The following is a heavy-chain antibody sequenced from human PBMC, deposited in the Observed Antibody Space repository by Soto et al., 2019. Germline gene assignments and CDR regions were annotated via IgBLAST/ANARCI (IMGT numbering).Heavy chain of an antibody. D-gene: IGHD6-6*01. CDR1: GFIFSNFG. CDR3: ARDPRTARASAMDV. J-gene: IGHJ6*02. CDR2: VWYDGSNG. V-gene: IGHV3-33*01. Sequence: GGSLRLSCAASGFIFSNFGMHWVRQAPGKGLEWVAGVWYDGSNGVSADSVKGRFTISRDNSENTLYLQMTSLRAEDTAVYYCARDPRTARASAMDVWGQGTTVTVSS.